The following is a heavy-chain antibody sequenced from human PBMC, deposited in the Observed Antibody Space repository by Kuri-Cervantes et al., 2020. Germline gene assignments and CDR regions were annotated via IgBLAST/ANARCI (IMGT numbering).Heavy chain of an antibody. CDR1: GYTFTGYY. V-gene: IGHV1-8*02. D-gene: IGHD3-22*01. CDR3: ARAPPGGYYDNSGYYHFDY. CDR2: MNPNSGNT. Sequence: ASVKVSCKASGYTFTGYYMHWVRQAPGQGLEWMGWMNPNSGNTGYAQKFQGRVTMTRNTSISTAYMELSSLRSEDTAVYYCARAPPGGYYDNSGYYHFDYWGQGTLVTVSS. J-gene: IGHJ4*02.